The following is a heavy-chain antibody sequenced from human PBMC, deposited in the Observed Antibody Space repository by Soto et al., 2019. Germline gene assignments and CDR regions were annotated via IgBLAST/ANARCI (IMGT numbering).Heavy chain of an antibody. CDR1: GYTFTSYA. CDR2: INAGNGNT. CDR3: ARALRLVGAAHTEDYGMDV. J-gene: IGHJ6*02. Sequence: ASVKVSCKASGYTFTSYAMHWVRQAPGQRLEWMGWINAGNGNTKYSQKFQGRVTITRDTSASTAYMELSSLRSEDTAVYYCARALRLVGAAHTEDYGMDVWGQGTTVTVSS. D-gene: IGHD1-26*01. V-gene: IGHV1-3*01.